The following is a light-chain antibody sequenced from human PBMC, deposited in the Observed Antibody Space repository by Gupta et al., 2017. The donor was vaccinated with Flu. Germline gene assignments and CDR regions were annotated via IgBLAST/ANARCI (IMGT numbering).Light chain of an antibody. CDR2: AAS. CDR3: QQLNSYPIT. V-gene: IGKV1-9*01. Sequence: DIHLTQSPSFLSASVGDRVTITFRASQGISSYLAWYQQKPGKAPKLLIYAASTWKSGVPSRFSGSGSGTEFTLTISSLQPEDFATYYCQQLNSYPITFGQGTRLEIK. J-gene: IGKJ5*01. CDR1: QGISSY.